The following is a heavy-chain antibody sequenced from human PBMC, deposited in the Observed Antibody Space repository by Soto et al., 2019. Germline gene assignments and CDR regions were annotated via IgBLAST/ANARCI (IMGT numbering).Heavy chain of an antibody. D-gene: IGHD3-10*01. Sequence: QVQLVQSGAEVKKPGSSVKVSCKASGGTFSSYTISWVRQAPGQGLEWMGRIIPILGIANYAQKFQGRVTITAAKSTSTAYMELSSLRSEDTAVYSCARFGSRGGGDYWGQETLVTVSS. J-gene: IGHJ4*02. CDR2: IIPILGIA. CDR3: ARFGSRGGGDY. CDR1: GGTFSSYT. V-gene: IGHV1-69*02.